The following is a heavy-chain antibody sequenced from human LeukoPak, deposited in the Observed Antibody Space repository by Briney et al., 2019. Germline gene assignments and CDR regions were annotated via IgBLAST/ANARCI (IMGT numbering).Heavy chain of an antibody. CDR3: ARTDDYVWGSYRYYYYYMDV. CDR1: GYTFTSYG. D-gene: IGHD3-16*02. CDR2: ISAYNGNT. J-gene: IGHJ6*03. V-gene: IGHV1-18*01. Sequence: GASVKVSCKASGYTFTSYGISWVRQAPGQGLEWMGWISAYNGNTNYAQKLQGRVTMTTDTSTSTAYMELRSLRSDDTAVYYCARTDDYVWGSYRYYYYYMDVWGKGTTVTVSS.